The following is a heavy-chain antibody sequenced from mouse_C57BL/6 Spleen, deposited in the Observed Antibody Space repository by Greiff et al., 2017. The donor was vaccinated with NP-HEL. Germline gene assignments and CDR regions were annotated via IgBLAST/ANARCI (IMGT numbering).Heavy chain of an antibody. D-gene: IGHD1-1*01. CDR2: IDPEDGDT. CDR3: TTDHYGSSYNFDY. V-gene: IGHV14-1*01. Sequence: VQLKQSGAELVRPGASVKLSCTASGFNIKDYYMHWVKQRPEQGLEWIGRIDPEDGDTEYAPKFQGKATMTADTSSNTAYLQLSSLTSEDTAVYYCTTDHYGSSYNFDYWGQGTTLTVSS. CDR1: GFNIKDYY. J-gene: IGHJ2*01.